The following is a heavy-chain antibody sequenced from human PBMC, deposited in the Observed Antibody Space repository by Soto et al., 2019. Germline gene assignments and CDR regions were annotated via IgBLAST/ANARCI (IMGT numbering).Heavy chain of an antibody. CDR1: GFTFSSYA. CDR3: ARGRGYYDSNRDY. J-gene: IGHJ4*02. Sequence: QVQLVESGGGVVQPGRSLRLSCAASGFTFSSYAMHWVRQAPGKGLEWVAVISYDGSNKYYADSVKGRFTISRDNSKNTLYLQMNSLRAEDTAVYYCARGRGYYDSNRDYWGQGTLVTVSS. CDR2: ISYDGSNK. D-gene: IGHD3-22*01. V-gene: IGHV3-30-3*01.